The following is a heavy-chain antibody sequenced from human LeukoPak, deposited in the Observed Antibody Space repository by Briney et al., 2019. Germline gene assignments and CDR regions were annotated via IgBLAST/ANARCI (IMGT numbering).Heavy chain of an antibody. V-gene: IGHV3-30-3*01. Sequence: PGRSLRLSCAASGXTFSSYAMHWVRQAPGKGLEWVAVISYDGSNKYYADSVKGRFTISRDNSKNTLYLQMNSLRAEDTAVYYCAREPSDIVVAYYYYGMDVWGQGTTVTVSS. CDR1: GXTFSSYA. J-gene: IGHJ6*02. CDR3: AREPSDIVVAYYYYGMDV. CDR2: ISYDGSNK. D-gene: IGHD2-15*01.